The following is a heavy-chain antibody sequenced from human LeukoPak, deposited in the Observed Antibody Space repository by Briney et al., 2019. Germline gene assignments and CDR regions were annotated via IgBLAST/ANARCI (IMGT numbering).Heavy chain of an antibody. CDR2: FDRENGKT. J-gene: IGHJ4*02. CDR1: VYSLTELS. D-gene: IGHD4-23*01. CDR3: ATGDYGGIYFDS. V-gene: IGHV1-24*01. Sequence: ASVKVSCRVSVYSLTELSIHWVRQRPGEGLEWMGGFDRENGKTLYSRDFEGRVAMTEDASLATAYLHLSSLRSDDTAVYYCATGDYGGIYFDSWGQGTLLIVSS.